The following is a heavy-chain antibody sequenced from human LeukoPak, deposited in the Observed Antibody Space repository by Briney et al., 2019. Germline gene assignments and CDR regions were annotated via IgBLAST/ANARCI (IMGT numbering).Heavy chain of an antibody. CDR2: IKQDGSDR. CDR1: GFTFSSYA. CDR3: VRNLAVAGTCFDS. J-gene: IGHJ4*02. D-gene: IGHD6-19*01. V-gene: IGHV3-7*03. Sequence: GGSLRLSCAASGFTFSSYAMSWVRQAPGTGLEWVANIKQDGSDRNYVTSVRGRFTISRDNAESSLYLQMNSLRVEDTAVYYCVRNLAVAGTCFDSWGQGTLVTVSS.